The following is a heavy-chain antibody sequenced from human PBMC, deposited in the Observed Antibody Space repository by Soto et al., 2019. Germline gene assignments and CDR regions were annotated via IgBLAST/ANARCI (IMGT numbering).Heavy chain of an antibody. Sequence: ESGGGVVQPGRSLRLACAASGFSFSTYPMHWVRQAPGKGLEWLAVISYDGSSEYFADSVKGRFTISRDNSENKLYLHMNSLSLEDTAVYYCASGRAMDVWGQGTTVTVSS. CDR1: GFSFSTYP. V-gene: IGHV3-30-3*01. CDR2: ISYDGSSE. CDR3: ASGRAMDV. J-gene: IGHJ6*02.